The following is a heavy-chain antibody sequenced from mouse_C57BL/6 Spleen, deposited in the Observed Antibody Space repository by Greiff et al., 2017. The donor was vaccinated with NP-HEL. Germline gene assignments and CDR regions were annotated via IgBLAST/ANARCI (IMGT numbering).Heavy chain of an antibody. CDR2: INYDGSST. D-gene: IGHD2-10*02. CDR3: AREGYGYCAMDY. J-gene: IGHJ4*01. V-gene: IGHV5-16*01. CDR1: GFTFSDYY. Sequence: EVKLMESEGGLVQPGSSMKLSCTASGFTFSDYYMAWVRQVPEKGLEWVANINYDGSSTYYLDSLKSRFIISRDNAKNILYLQMSSLKSEDTATYYCAREGYGYCAMDYWGQGTSVTVSS.